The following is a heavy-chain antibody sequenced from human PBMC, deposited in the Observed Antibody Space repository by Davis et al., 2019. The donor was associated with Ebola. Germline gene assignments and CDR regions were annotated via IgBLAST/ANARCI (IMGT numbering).Heavy chain of an antibody. J-gene: IGHJ1*01. V-gene: IGHV1-69*06. CDR3: ARDGWGRWSSSSLEQYFQH. Sequence: SVKVSCKASGGTFSSYAISWVRQAPGQGLEWMGGIIPIFGTANYAKKFQGRVTITADKSTSTAYMELSSLRSEDTAVYYCARDGWGRWSSSSLEQYFQHWGQGTLVTVPS. CDR1: GGTFSSYA. D-gene: IGHD6-6*01. CDR2: IIPIFGTA.